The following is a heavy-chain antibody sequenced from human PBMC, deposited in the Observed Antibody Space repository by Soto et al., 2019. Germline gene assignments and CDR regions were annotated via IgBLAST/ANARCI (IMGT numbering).Heavy chain of an antibody. D-gene: IGHD1-7*01. J-gene: IGHJ4*02. CDR2: ISSNGGTT. CDR3: VRRVSGNYDY. Sequence: EVQLAESGGGMVQPGGSWRLSWLASGFTLIAIDMHWVRQPPGKGLEYVSSISSNGGTTYYGNSVKGRFTISRDNSKNTLYLQMGSLRAEDMAVYYCVRRVSGNYDYWGQGTLVTVSS. V-gene: IGHV3-64*01. CDR1: GFTLIAID.